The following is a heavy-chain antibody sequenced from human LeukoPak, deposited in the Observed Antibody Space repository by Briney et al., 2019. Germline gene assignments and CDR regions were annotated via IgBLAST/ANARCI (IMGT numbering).Heavy chain of an antibody. CDR2: IIPIFGTA. CDR1: GGTFSSYA. D-gene: IGHD2-21*02. J-gene: IGHJ5*02. V-gene: IGHV1-69*05. CDR3: ARDVTACGGDCINWFDP. Sequence: SVKVSCKASGGTFSSYAISWVRQAPGQGLEWMGGIIPIFGTANYAQKFQGRVSITTDESTSTAYMELSSLRSEDTAVYYCARDVTACGGDCINWFDPWGQGTLVTVSS.